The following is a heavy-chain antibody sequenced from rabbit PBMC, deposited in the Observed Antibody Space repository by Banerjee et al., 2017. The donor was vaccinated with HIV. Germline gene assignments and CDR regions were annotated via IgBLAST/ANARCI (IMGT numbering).Heavy chain of an antibody. CDR2: IGAAST. D-gene: IGHD4-1*01. V-gene: IGHV1S45*01. Sequence: QEPLKESGGDLVKPEGSLTLTCTASGFSFSSNYWLCWVRQAPGKGLEWIACIGAASTYYATWAKGRFTISKTSSTTVTLQMTSLTAADTATYLCARDLAGVIGWNFNLWGPGTLVTVS. CDR3: ARDLAGVIGWNFNL. CDR1: GFSFSSNYW. J-gene: IGHJ4*01.